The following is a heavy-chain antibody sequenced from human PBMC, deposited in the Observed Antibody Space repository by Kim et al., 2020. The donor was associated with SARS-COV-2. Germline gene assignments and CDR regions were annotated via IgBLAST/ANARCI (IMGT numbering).Heavy chain of an antibody. V-gene: IGHV3-66*02. CDR1: GFTVSSNY. J-gene: IGHJ3*02. CDR3: ARAELLWFGESSLFDAFDI. Sequence: GGSLRLSCAASGFTVSSNYMSWVRQAPGKGLEWVSVIYSGGSTYYADSVKGRFTISRDNSKNTLYLQMNSLRAEDTAVYYCARAELLWFGESSLFDAFDIWGQGTMVTVSS. CDR2: IYSGGST. D-gene: IGHD3-10*01.